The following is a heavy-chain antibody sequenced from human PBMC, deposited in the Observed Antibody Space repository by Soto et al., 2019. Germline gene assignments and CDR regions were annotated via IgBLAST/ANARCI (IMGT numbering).Heavy chain of an antibody. Sequence: ASVKVSCKASGCTFTSYGISWVRQAPGQGLEWMGWISAYNGNTNYAQKLQGRVTMTTDTSTSTAYMELRSLRSDDTAVYYCARGPDIVVVVELDYWGQGTLVTVSS. CDR2: ISAYNGNT. J-gene: IGHJ4*02. CDR3: ARGPDIVVVVELDY. V-gene: IGHV1-18*01. D-gene: IGHD2-15*01. CDR1: GCTFTSYG.